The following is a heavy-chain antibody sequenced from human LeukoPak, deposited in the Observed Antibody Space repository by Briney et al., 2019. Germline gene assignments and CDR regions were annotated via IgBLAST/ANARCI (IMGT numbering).Heavy chain of an antibody. CDR3: AREGTMVRGVIWPFDY. CDR2: IYTSGST. Sequence: PSETLSLTCTVSGGSISSYYWSWIRQPAGKGLEWIGRIYTSGSTNYNPSLKSRVTMSVDTSKNQFSLKLSSVTAADTAVYYCAREGTMVRGVIWPFDYWGQGTLVTVSS. D-gene: IGHD3-10*01. J-gene: IGHJ4*02. CDR1: GGSISSYY. V-gene: IGHV4-4*07.